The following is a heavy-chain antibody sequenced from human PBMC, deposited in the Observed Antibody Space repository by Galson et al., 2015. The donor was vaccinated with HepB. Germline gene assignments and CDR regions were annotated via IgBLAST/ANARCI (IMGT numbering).Heavy chain of an antibody. V-gene: IGHV1-2*06. D-gene: IGHD3-3*01. CDR1: GYTFTGYY. Sequence: SCKASGYTFTGYYMHWVRQAPGQGLEWMGRINPNSGGTNYAQRFQGRVTMTRDTSISTAYMELSRLRSDDTAVYYCARPAYDFWSDNNWFDPWGQGTLVTVSS. J-gene: IGHJ5*02. CDR3: ARPAYDFWSDNNWFDP. CDR2: INPNSGGT.